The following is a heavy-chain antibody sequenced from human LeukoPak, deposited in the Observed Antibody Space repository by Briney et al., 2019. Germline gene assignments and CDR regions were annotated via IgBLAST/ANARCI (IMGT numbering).Heavy chain of an antibody. V-gene: IGHV3-21*04. D-gene: IGHD2-2*01. Sequence: PGGSLRLAWAAAGFTLGGDRVSWVRQAAGKGREWVASISSSSSYIYYADSVKGRFTISRDNSKNTLYLQMNSLRAEDTAVYYCAKDWGDIVVVPAAQPEVTWGQGTLVTVSS. CDR1: GFTLGGDR. J-gene: IGHJ5*02. CDR2: ISSSSSYI. CDR3: AKDWGDIVVVPAAQPEVT.